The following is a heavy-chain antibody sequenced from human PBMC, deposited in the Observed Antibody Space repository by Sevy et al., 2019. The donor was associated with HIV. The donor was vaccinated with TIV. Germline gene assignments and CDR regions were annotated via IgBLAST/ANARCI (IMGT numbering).Heavy chain of an antibody. D-gene: IGHD3-22*01. V-gene: IGHV1-24*01. CDR1: GYXXTQFS. CDR3: ATTKDYYDSSGYPFXX. J-gene: IGHJ4*02. Sequence: ASVKVSCKVSGYXXTQFSMHWVRXAXGKGLEWMTTFDPEDGDPEDGKTIYAQKFLGRVTMTEDTSTDTAYMELSSLXSDEXAMYYCATTKDYYDSSGYPFXXWGQGTLDTVSS. CDR2: FDPEDGDPEDGKT.